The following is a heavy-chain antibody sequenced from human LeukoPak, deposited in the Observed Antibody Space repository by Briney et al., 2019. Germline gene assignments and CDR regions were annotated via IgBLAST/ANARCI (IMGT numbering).Heavy chain of an antibody. D-gene: IGHD1-26*01. Sequence: ASVKVSCKASGYTFTSYAMHWVRQAPGQRLEWMGWINAGNGNTKYSQKFQGRVTITRDTSASTAYMELSSLRSEDTAVYYCARDRAWDHHWFDPWGQGTLVTVSS. CDR2: INAGNGNT. J-gene: IGHJ5*02. CDR1: GYTFTSYA. V-gene: IGHV1-3*01. CDR3: ARDRAWDHHWFDP.